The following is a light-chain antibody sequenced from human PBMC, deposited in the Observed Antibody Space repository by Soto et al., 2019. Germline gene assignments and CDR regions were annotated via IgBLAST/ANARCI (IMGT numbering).Light chain of an antibody. CDR3: QQYNNWPPFP. V-gene: IGKV3-15*01. CDR1: QTISSN. Sequence: DIVMTQSPATLSVSPGERATLSCRASQTISSNLAWYQQKPGQTPRLLIYGASTRAAGIPARFSGSGSGTDFTLTITSLXAQDFAVYYCQQYNNWPPFPCGTGTKVDIK. CDR2: GAS. J-gene: IGKJ3*01.